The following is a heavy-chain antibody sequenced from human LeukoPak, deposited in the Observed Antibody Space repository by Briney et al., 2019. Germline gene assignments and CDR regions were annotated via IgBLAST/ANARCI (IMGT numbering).Heavy chain of an antibody. J-gene: IGHJ4*02. Sequence: PGGSLRLSCAASGFTFNNFAMGWVRQAPGKGLEWVSAISGSGSSTYYADSVKGGFTISRDNSKNTLYLQMNSLRAEDTAVYYCARAKPKNMVRGLIMRRESRYYFDYWGQGTLVTVSS. V-gene: IGHV3-23*01. CDR1: GFTFNNFA. CDR2: ISGSGSST. CDR3: ARAKPKNMVRGLIMRRESRYYFDY. D-gene: IGHD3-10*01.